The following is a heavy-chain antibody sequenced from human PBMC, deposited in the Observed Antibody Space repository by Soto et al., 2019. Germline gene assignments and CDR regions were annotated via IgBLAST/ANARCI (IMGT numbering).Heavy chain of an antibody. CDR1: GASITTKS. V-gene: IGHV4-59*01. CDR3: ARGLSWSPYFDL. J-gene: IGHJ4*02. CDR2: MYYSGTT. D-gene: IGHD6-13*01. Sequence: QVKLQESGPGLVKPSETLSLPCTVSGASITTKSWNWVRQSPGKGLEWIGYMYYSGTTNYNPSLKGRVTISIDTSKNLISLDLTSVTAADTAIYYCARGLSWSPYFDLWGQGTRVTVSS.